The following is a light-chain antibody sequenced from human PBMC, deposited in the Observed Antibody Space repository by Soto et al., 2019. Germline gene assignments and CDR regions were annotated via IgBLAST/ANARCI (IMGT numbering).Light chain of an antibody. CDR1: QTISSW. CDR3: KHYNRYSKP. CDR2: KAC. V-gene: IGKV1-5*03. J-gene: IGKJ1*01. Sequence: DIQMTQSPSTLSGSVGDRVTITCRASQTISSWLAWYQQKPGKAPKLLIYKACTLKSGGPSRFSGSGYGKEFDRAVRSLQPDDFATYDCKHYNRYSKPFVQGTKVDI.